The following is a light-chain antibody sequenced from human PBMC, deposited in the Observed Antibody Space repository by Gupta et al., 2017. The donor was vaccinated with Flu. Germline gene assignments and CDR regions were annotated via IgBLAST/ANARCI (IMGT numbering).Light chain of an antibody. CDR2: RNN. V-gene: IGLV1-47*01. Sequence: SSNIGSNSVDWFQQLPGTAPKPLIYRNNQRPSGVPDRFSGSKSGTSAALAISGLRSEDEADYYCAAWDDSLGGCYVFGTGTKVTVL. CDR3: AAWDDSLGGCYV. J-gene: IGLJ1*01. CDR1: SSNIGSNS.